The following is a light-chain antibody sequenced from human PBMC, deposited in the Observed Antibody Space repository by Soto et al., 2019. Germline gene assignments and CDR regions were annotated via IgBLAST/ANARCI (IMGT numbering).Light chain of an antibody. CDR1: QGISSS. CDR2: AAS. Sequence: DIQLTQSPSFLSGSVGDRVTITCRASQGISSSLAWYQQKPGIAPKLLIYAASTLQSGVPSRFSGSGSGTEFTLTISSLQPDDFATYYCQQYKAYSYTFGQGTELVVK. V-gene: IGKV1-9*01. CDR3: QQYKAYSYT. J-gene: IGKJ2*01.